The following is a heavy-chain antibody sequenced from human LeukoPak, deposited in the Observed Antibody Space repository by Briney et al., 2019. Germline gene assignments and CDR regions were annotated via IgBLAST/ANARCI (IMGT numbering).Heavy chain of an antibody. CDR3: AHAAPNWGSPPYFDY. Sequence: SGPPLVNPTQTLTLTCTFSGFSLSTSAVGVGWIRQPPGKALEWLALVYWDDDKRYSPSLQSRLTITKDTSKNQVVLTMSNVDPVDTATYYCAHAAPNWGSPPYFDYWGQGTLVTVSS. CDR2: VYWDDDK. D-gene: IGHD7-27*01. V-gene: IGHV2-5*02. J-gene: IGHJ4*02. CDR1: GFSLSTSAVG.